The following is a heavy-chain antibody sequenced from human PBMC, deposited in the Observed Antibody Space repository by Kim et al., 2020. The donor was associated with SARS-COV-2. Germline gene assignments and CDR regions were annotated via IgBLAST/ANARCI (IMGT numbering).Heavy chain of an antibody. V-gene: IGHV3-33*06. J-gene: IGHJ4*02. CDR3: AKQYGSLKCGYFDY. Sequence: ADSAKGRFTISRDNSKNTLFLQTNSLRVEDTAVYYCAKQYGSLKCGYFDYWGQGTLVTVSS. D-gene: IGHD2-21*01.